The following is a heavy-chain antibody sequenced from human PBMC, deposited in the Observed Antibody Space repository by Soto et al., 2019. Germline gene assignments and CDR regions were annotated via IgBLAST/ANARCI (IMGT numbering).Heavy chain of an antibody. CDR2: INPNSSGT. J-gene: IGHJ6*02. Sequence: ASVKVSCKASGYTFTGYYMHWVRQAPGQGLEWMGWINPNSSGTNYAQKFQGWGTMTRDTSISTAYMELSRLRSDDTAVYYCARLPIAAAGMYSYYAMDVRGPGTTVTVSS. CDR1: GYTFTGYY. V-gene: IGHV1-2*04. CDR3: ARLPIAAAGMYSYYAMDV. D-gene: IGHD6-13*01.